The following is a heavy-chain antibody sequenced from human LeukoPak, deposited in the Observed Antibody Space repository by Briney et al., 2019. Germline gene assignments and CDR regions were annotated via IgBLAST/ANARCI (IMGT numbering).Heavy chain of an antibody. J-gene: IGHJ4*02. CDR1: GGSISSSSYY. CDR3: ARTYCSSTSCSLDY. CDR2: IYYSGST. Sequence: SETLSLTCTVSGGSISSSSYYWGWIRQPPGKGLEWIGSIYYSGSTYYNPSLKSRVTISVDTSKNQFSLKLSSVTAADTAVYYCARTYCSSTSCSLDYWGQGTLVTASS. V-gene: IGHV4-39*07. D-gene: IGHD2-2*01.